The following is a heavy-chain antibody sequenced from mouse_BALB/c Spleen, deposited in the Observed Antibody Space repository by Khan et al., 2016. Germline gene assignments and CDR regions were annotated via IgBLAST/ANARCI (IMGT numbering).Heavy chain of an antibody. V-gene: IGHV4-1*02. D-gene: IGHD1-2*01. CDR3: ARLHYYCRFAY. CDR1: GFDFSRYW. Sequence: EVKLEESGGGLVQPGGSLKLSCAASGFDFSRYWMSWVRQAPGKGLEWIGEINPDSSTINYTPSLKDKFIISRDNAKNKLYLQMSKMRSEDTALYYCARLHYYCRFAYWGQGTLVTVSA. J-gene: IGHJ3*01. CDR2: INPDSSTI.